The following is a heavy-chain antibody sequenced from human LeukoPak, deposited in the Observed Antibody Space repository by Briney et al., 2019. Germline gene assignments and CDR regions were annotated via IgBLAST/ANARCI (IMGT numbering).Heavy chain of an antibody. V-gene: IGHV1-69*13. Sequence: ASVKVSCKASGGTFSSYAISWVRQAPGQGLEWMGGIIPIFGTANYAQKFQGRVTITADESTSTAYMELSRLRSEDTAVYYCARKGIERSNWFDPWGQGTLVTVSS. D-gene: IGHD1-26*01. CDR1: GGTFSSYA. CDR2: IIPIFGTA. J-gene: IGHJ5*02. CDR3: ARKGIERSNWFDP.